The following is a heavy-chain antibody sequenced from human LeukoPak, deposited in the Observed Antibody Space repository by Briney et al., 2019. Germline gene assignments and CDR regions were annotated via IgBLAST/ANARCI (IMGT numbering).Heavy chain of an antibody. CDR1: GFTFSSYG. V-gene: IGHV3-30*18. CDR3: AKDRCSNGVGCYYYYMDV. J-gene: IGHJ6*03. D-gene: IGHD2-8*01. Sequence: GGSLRLSCEASGFTFSSYGMHWVRQAPGKGLEWVAVISYDGSNKYYADSVKGRFTISRDNSKNTLYLQMNSLRAEDTAVYYCAKDRCSNGVGCYYYYMDVWGKGTTVTISS. CDR2: ISYDGSNK.